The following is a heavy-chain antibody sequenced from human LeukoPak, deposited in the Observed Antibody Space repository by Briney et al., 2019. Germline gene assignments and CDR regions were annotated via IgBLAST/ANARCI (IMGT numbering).Heavy chain of an antibody. CDR1: GFTFSSYA. V-gene: IGHV3-23*01. CDR2: ISGSGGST. CDR3: AKDKVPDFWSGYYRNPNWFDP. J-gene: IGHJ5*02. Sequence: GGSLRLSCAASGFTFSSYAMSWVRQAPGEGLEWVSAISGSGGSTYYADSVKGRFTISRDNSKSTLYLQMNSLRAEDTAVYYCAKDKVPDFWSGYYRNPNWFDPWGQGTLVTVSS. D-gene: IGHD3-3*01.